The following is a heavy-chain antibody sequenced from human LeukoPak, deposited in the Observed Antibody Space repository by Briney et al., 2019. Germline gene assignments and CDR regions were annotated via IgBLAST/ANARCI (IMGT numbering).Heavy chain of an antibody. CDR3: AKGVSPDRPYYYYYYYMDV. J-gene: IGHJ6*03. Sequence: GGSLRLSRAASGFTFDDYAMHWVRQAPGKGLEWVSLISGDGGSTYYADPVKGRFTISRDNSKNSLYLQMNSLRTEDTALYYCAKGVSPDRPYYYYYYYMDVWGKGTTVTVSS. V-gene: IGHV3-43*02. CDR2: ISGDGGST. CDR1: GFTFDDYA. D-gene: IGHD4-23*01.